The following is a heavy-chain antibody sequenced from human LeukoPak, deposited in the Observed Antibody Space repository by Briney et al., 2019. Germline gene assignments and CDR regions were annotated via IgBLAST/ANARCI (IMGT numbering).Heavy chain of an antibody. CDR2: IIPILGIA. Sequence: SVKVSCKASGGTFSSYAISWVRQAPGQGLEWMGRIIPILGIANYAQKFQGRVTITADKSTSTAYMELSSLRSEDTAVYYCARRRYYDSSGHDYGMDVWGQGTTVTVSS. CDR1: GGTFSSYA. V-gene: IGHV1-69*04. J-gene: IGHJ6*02. D-gene: IGHD3-22*01. CDR3: ARRRYYDSSGHDYGMDV.